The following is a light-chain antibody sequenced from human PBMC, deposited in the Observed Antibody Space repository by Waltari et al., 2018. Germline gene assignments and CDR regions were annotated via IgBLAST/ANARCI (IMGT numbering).Light chain of an antibody. CDR2: VNSDGSH. CDR1: SGHSSNI. Sequence: QLVVTQSPSASAPLGASVKLTCTLSSGHSSNIVALLQQRPEKGPRYLMKVNSDGSHIKGDEIPDLFSGSSSGAERYLTISSLQSDDEADYYCQTGGHGTWVFGGGTTLTVL. CDR3: QTGGHGTWV. J-gene: IGLJ3*02. V-gene: IGLV4-69*01.